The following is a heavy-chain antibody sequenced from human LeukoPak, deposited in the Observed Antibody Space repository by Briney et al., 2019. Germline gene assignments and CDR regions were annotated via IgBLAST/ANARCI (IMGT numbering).Heavy chain of an antibody. D-gene: IGHD1-26*01. CDR2: ISSSSNYI. Sequence: GGSLRLSCAASGFTFSSYAMNWVRQAPGKGLEWVSSISSSSNYIYHADSVKGRFTISRDNAKNSLYLQMNSLRAEDTDVYYCARDVGASAPDAFDIWGQGTMVAVSS. CDR1: GFTFSSYA. CDR3: ARDVGASAPDAFDI. J-gene: IGHJ3*02. V-gene: IGHV3-21*01.